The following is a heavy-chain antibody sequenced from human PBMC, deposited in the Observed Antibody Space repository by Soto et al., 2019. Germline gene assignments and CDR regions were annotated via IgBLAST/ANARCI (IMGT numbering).Heavy chain of an antibody. V-gene: IGHV3-74*01. CDR1: GITFSGYW. CDR2: VDSDGSGT. Sequence: EVQLVESGGGSVQPGGSLRLSCVASGITFSGYWMHWVRQVPGKGLVWVARVDSDGSGTSYADPVKGRFTISRDNAKNTLYLPMNGLRVEDTAVYYCATVFDHWGQGMPVTVSS. CDR3: ATVFDH. J-gene: IGHJ4*02.